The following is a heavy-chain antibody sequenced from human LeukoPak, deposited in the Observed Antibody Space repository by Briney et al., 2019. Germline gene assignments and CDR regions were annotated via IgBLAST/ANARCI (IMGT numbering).Heavy chain of an antibody. J-gene: IGHJ4*02. D-gene: IGHD5-18*01. CDR3: AADLSGYSYGSDY. CDR1: GFTFTSSA. Sequence: SVKVSCKASGFTFTSSAMQWVRQARGQRLEWIGWIVVGSGNTNYAQKFQERVTITRDMSTSTAYMEMSSLRSEDTAVYYCAADLSGYSYGSDYWGQGTLGTVSS. CDR2: IVVGSGNT. V-gene: IGHV1-58*02.